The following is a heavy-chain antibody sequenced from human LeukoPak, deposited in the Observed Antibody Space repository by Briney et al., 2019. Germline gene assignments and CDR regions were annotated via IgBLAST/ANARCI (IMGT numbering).Heavy chain of an antibody. CDR2: IWYDGSNK. D-gene: IGHD3-22*01. CDR1: GFTFSSYG. V-gene: IGHV3-33*01. J-gene: IGHJ4*02. CDR3: ESSPHYDSSGYYKPPPFFDY. Sequence: GGSLRLSCAASGFTFSSYGMHWVRQAPGKGLEWVAVIWYDGSNKYYADSVKGRFTISRDNSKNTLYLQMNSLRAEDTAVYYCESSPHYDSSGYYKPPPFFDYWGQGTLVTVSS.